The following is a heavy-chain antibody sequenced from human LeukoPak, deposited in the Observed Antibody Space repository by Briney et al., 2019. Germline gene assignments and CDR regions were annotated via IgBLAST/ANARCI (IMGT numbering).Heavy chain of an antibody. CDR3: AKARGSCSGGSCYNPFDP. D-gene: IGHD2-15*01. CDR2: VSVSGDTT. V-gene: IGHV3-23*01. Sequence: PGGSLRLSCVASGFTFSSYAMNWVRQAPGKGLEWVSVVSVSGDTTYFADSVKGRFTISRDNSKNTLYLQMNSLRAEDTAVYYCAKARGSCSGGSCYNPFDPWGQGTLVTVSS. CDR1: GFTFSSYA. J-gene: IGHJ5*02.